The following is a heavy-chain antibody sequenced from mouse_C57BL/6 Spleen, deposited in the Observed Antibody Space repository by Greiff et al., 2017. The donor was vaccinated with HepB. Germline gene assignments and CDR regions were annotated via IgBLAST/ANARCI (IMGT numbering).Heavy chain of an antibody. D-gene: IGHD2-13*01. J-gene: IGHJ2*01. Sequence: SGGDLVKPGGSLKLSCAASGFTFSSYGMSWVRQTPDKRLEWVATISSGGSYTYYPDSLKGRFTISRDNAKNTLYLQMSSLKSEDTTMYYCARKPVTGDIDYWGQGTTLTVSS. V-gene: IGHV5-6*01. CDR1: GFTFSSYG. CDR3: ARKPVTGDIDY. CDR2: ISSGGSYT.